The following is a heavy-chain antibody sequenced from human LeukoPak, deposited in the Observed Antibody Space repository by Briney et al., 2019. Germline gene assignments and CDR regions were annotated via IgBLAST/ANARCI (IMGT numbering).Heavy chain of an antibody. D-gene: IGHD6-13*01. V-gene: IGHV3-23*01. J-gene: IGHJ4*02. CDR2: ITASGGST. CDR3: AKKSSSSWPNFDF. CDR1: GFTFSSYG. Sequence: PGRSLRLSCAASGFTFSSYGMHWVRQAPGKGLEWVSAITASGGSTYYADSVKGRFTISRDNSKNTLHLQVNSLRADDTAIYYCAKKSSSSWPNFDFWGQGTLVTVSS.